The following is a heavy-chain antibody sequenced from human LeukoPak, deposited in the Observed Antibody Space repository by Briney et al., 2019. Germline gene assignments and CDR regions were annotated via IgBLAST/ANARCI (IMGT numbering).Heavy chain of an antibody. J-gene: IGHJ4*02. CDR3: ARHTEWVWFGEPGIDY. CDR1: GGSISSYY. D-gene: IGHD3-10*01. V-gene: IGHV4-59*08. Sequence: SETLSLTCTVSGGSISSYYWSWIRQPPGKGLEWIGYIYYSGSTNYNPSLKSRVTISVDTSKNQFSLKLSSVTAADTAVYYCARHTEWVWFGEPGIDYWGQGTLVTVSS. CDR2: IYYSGST.